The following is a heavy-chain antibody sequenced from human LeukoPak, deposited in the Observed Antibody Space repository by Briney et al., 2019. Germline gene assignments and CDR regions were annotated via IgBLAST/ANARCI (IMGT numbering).Heavy chain of an antibody. D-gene: IGHD6-19*01. CDR3: ARSGLAGYSSGWYGSPGLIDY. CDR1: GFTFSSYS. CDR2: ISSSSSYI. Sequence: GGSLRLSCAASGFTFSSYSMNWVRQAPGKGLEWVSSISSSSSYIYSADSVKGRFTISRDNAKNSLYLQMNSLRAEDPAVYYCARSGLAGYSSGWYGSPGLIDYWGQGTLVTVSS. V-gene: IGHV3-21*01. J-gene: IGHJ4*02.